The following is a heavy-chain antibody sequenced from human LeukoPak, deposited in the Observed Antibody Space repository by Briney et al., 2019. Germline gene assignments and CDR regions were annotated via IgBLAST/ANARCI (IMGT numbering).Heavy chain of an antibody. CDR2: IRPDGSQK. CDR3: ARDFQPRYCSSSSCSPA. J-gene: IGHJ6*02. Sequence: PGGSLRLSCAASGFTFRNYWMSWVRQAPGEGLEWVANIRPDGSQKYYVDSARGRFTISRDNAKSSLYLQTSSLRPEDTATYYCARDFQPRYCSSSSCSPAWGQGTTVTASS. D-gene: IGHD2-2*01. V-gene: IGHV3-7*03. CDR1: GFTFRNYW.